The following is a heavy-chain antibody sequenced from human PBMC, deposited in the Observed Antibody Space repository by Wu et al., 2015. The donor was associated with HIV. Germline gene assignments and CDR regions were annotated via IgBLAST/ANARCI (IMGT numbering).Heavy chain of an antibody. CDR1: GYTFISYY. Sequence: QVQLVQSGAEVKKPGASVKVSCKASGYTFISYYIHWVRQAPGQGLEWMGIINPRGGSTTNAEKFQGRVTMTRDTSTSTVSMELSSLTSEDTAIYYCARGLIRRYGDEAYFDNWGQGTLVTVSS. J-gene: IGHJ4*02. CDR2: INPRGGST. D-gene: IGHD4-17*01. V-gene: IGHV1-46*01. CDR3: ARGLIRRYGDEAYFDN.